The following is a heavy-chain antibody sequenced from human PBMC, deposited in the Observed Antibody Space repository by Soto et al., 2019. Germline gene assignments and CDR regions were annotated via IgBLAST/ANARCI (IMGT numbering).Heavy chain of an antibody. CDR3: ARYRHYDFWSVRWVAFDI. CDR1: GYTFTSYD. Sequence: QVQLVQSGAEVKKPGASVKVSCKASGYTFTSYDINWVRQATGQGLAWMGWMNPNSGNTGYAQKVQGKVTMTRNASISTAYMELGSLRSEDTAVYYCARYRHYDFWSVRWVAFDIWGQGTMVTVSS. CDR2: MNPNSGNT. D-gene: IGHD3-3*01. J-gene: IGHJ3*02. V-gene: IGHV1-8*01.